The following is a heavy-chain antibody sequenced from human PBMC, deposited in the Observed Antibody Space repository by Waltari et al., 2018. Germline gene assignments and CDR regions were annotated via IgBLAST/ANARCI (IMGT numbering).Heavy chain of an antibody. D-gene: IGHD2-15*01. CDR3: AKAATPYWYFDL. CDR1: GFTFDDYA. V-gene: IGHV3-9*01. Sequence: EVQLVESGGGLVQPGRSLSLSCAASGFTFDDYAMHWVRQAPGKGLEWVSGISWNSGSIGYADSVKGRFTISRDNAKNSLYLQMNSLRAEDTALYYCAKAATPYWYFDLWGRGTLVTVSS. CDR2: ISWNSGSI. J-gene: IGHJ2*01.